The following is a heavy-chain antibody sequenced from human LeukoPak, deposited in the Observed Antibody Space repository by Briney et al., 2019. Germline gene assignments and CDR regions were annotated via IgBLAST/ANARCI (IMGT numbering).Heavy chain of an antibody. CDR1: GYTFTGYY. CDR2: INPNSGGT. V-gene: IGHV1-2*02. CDR3: EREYCSGGSCRGAFDI. Sequence: ASVKVSCKASGYTFTGYYMHWVRQAPGQGLEWMGWINPNSGGTNYAQKFQGRVIMTRDTSISTAYMELSRLRSDATAVYYCEREYCSGGSCRGAFDIWGQGTMVTVSS. J-gene: IGHJ3*02. D-gene: IGHD2-15*01.